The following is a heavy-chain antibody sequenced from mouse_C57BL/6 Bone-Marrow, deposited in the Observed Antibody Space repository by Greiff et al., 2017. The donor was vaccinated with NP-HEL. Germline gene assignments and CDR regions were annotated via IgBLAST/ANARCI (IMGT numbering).Heavy chain of an antibody. CDR1: GYTFTSYW. CDR3: ARSTSFDY. Sequence: QVQLKQPGAELVMPGASVKLSCKASGYTFTSYWMHWVKQRPGQGLEWIGEIDPSDSYTNYNQKFKGKSTLTVDKSSSTAYMQLSSLTSEDSAVYYCARSTSFDYWGQGTTLTVSS. D-gene: IGHD2-10*02. CDR2: IDPSDSYT. V-gene: IGHV1-69*01. J-gene: IGHJ2*01.